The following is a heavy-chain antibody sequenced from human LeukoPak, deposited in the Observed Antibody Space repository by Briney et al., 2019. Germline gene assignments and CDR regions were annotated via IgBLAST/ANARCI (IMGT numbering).Heavy chain of an antibody. CDR1: GFTVSSNY. D-gene: IGHD6-13*01. Sequence: GGSLRLSCAASGFTVSSNYMSWVRQAPGKGLEWVSVIYSGGSTYYADSVKGRFTISRDNSKNTLYLQMNSLRAEDTAVYYCARDPRIAAAGDWGQGTLVTVSS. CDR2: IYSGGST. V-gene: IGHV3-53*01. CDR3: ARDPRIAAAGD. J-gene: IGHJ4*02.